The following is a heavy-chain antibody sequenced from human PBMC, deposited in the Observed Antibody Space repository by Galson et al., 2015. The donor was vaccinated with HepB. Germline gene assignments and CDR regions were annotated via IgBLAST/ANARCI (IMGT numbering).Heavy chain of an antibody. D-gene: IGHD3-22*01. CDR3: AKSAGYHSSGYYIKDAFDI. CDR1: GFTFSSYA. Sequence: SLRLSCAASGFTFSSYAMSWVRQAPGKGLEWVSGISGRGDSTYYADSVKGRFTISRDNSNNTLFLQMNSLRAEDTAVYYCAKSAGYHSSGYYIKDAFDIWGQGTMVTVSS. J-gene: IGHJ3*02. V-gene: IGHV3-23*01. CDR2: ISGRGDST.